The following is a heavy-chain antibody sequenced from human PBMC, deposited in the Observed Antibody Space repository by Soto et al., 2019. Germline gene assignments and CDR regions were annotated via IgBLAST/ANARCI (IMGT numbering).Heavy chain of an antibody. V-gene: IGHV4-30-4*01. Sequence: SETLSLTCTVSGGSISSGDYYWSWIRQPPGKGLEWIGYIYYSGSTYYNPSLKSRVTISVDTSKNQFSLKLSSVTAADTAVYYCARGSYYYDSSGYNHYWCQGTLVTVSS. CDR2: IYYSGST. J-gene: IGHJ4*01. D-gene: IGHD3-22*01. CDR3: ARGSYYYDSSGYNHY. CDR1: GGSISSGDYY.